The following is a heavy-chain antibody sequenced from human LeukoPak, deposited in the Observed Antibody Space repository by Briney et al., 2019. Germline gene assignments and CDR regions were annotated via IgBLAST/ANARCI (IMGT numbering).Heavy chain of an antibody. CDR3: ARDLGYYYYMDV. CDR2: IYYSGST. J-gene: IGHJ6*03. V-gene: IGHV4-59*01. CDR1: GDSISSYY. Sequence: SETLSLTCTVSGDSISSYYWSWIRQPPGKGLEWIGYIYYSGSTNYNPSLKSRVTISVDTSKNQFSLKLSSVTAADTAVYYCARDLGYYYYMDVWGKGTTVTVSS.